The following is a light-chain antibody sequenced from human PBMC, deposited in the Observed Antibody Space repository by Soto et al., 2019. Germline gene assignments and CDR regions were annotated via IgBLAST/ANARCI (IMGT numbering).Light chain of an antibody. J-gene: IGKJ1*01. CDR2: GAS. V-gene: IGKV3-15*01. CDR1: QSVTSN. CDR3: QQYNDWPPT. Sequence: EKVMTQSPATLSVSPGGRATLSCRASQSVTSNLAWYQQKPGQAPRLLIFGASTRATGIPARFSGSGSGTEFTLTISTLQSEDFALYYCQQYNDWPPTFGQGTKVDIK.